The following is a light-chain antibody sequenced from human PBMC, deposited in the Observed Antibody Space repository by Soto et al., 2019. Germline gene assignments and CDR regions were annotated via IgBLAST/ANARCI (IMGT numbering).Light chain of an antibody. CDR3: QQSYSIPYT. J-gene: IGKJ2*01. Sequence: DIQMTQSPSSLSASVGDRVTITCRASQSISSYLNWYQVKPGKATKLLIYVASSLQSGVPSRFSGSGSGTDFTLTISSRQPEDCATYYCQQSYSIPYTFGQGTKIEIK. CDR2: VAS. V-gene: IGKV1-39*01. CDR1: QSISSY.